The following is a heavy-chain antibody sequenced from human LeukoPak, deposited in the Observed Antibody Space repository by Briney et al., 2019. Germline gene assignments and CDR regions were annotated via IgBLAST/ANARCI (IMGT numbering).Heavy chain of an antibody. Sequence: GGSLRLSCAASGFTFSSYAMSWVRQAPGKGLEWVSYISSSSSTIYYADSVKGRFTISRDNAKNSLYLQMNSLRDEDTAVYYCARNLYSGWLTFDYWGQGTLVTVSS. CDR1: GFTFSSYA. D-gene: IGHD6-19*01. V-gene: IGHV3-48*02. J-gene: IGHJ4*02. CDR2: ISSSSSTI. CDR3: ARNLYSGWLTFDY.